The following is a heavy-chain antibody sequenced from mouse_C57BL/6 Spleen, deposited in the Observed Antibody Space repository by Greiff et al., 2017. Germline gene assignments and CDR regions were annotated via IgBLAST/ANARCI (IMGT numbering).Heavy chain of an antibody. CDR2: IYPGSGST. V-gene: IGHV1-55*01. Sequence: VQLQQSGAELVKPGASVKMSCKASGYTFTSYWITWVKQRPGQGLEWIGDIYPGSGSTNYNEKFKSKATLTVDTSSSTAYRQLSRLTSEDSAVYYCARGDGSSSAWFAYWGQGTLVTVSA. J-gene: IGHJ3*01. CDR3: ARGDGSSSAWFAY. D-gene: IGHD1-1*01. CDR1: GYTFTSYW.